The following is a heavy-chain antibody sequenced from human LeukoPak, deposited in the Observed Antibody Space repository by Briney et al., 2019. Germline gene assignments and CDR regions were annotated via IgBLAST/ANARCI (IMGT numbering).Heavy chain of an antibody. J-gene: IGHJ4*02. Sequence: SETLSLTCTVSGYSISSGYYWGWIRQPPGKGLEWIGSIYHRGSTYYNPSLKSRVTISVDTSKNQFSLKLGSVTAADTAVYYCARALHDRYYYDSSLYYWGQGTLVTVSS. CDR2: IYHRGST. CDR3: ARALHDRYYYDSSLYY. D-gene: IGHD3-22*01. V-gene: IGHV4-38-2*02. CDR1: GYSISSGYY.